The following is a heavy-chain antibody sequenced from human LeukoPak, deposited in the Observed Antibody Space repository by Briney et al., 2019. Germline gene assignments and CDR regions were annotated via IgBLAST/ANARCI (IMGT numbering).Heavy chain of an antibody. CDR2: IYYSGST. D-gene: IGHD6-13*01. J-gene: IGHJ4*02. V-gene: IGHV4-39*01. CDR1: GGSISSSSYY. CDR3: ARHKFSPQSSPYY. Sequence: SETLSLTCTVSGGSISSSSYYWGWIRQPPGKGLEWIGSIYYSGSTYYNPSLKSRVTISVDTSKNQFSLKLSSVTAADTAVYYCARHKFSPQSSPYYWGQGTLVTVSS.